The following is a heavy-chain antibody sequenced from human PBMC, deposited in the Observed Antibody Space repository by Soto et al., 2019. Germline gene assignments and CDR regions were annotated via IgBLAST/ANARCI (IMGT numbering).Heavy chain of an antibody. CDR1: RFTFSDYS. J-gene: IGHJ4*02. CDR3: ARESPSSQWLPTRYFDY. V-gene: IGHV3-48*02. Sequence: GGSLRLSCAASRFTFSDYSMNWVRQAPGKGLEWVSYISGGGETIYYAGSVRGRFTISRDNAKNSLFLQMNSLREEDTAVYYCARESPSSQWLPTRYFDYWGQGTLVTVSS. CDR2: ISGGGETI. D-gene: IGHD6-19*01.